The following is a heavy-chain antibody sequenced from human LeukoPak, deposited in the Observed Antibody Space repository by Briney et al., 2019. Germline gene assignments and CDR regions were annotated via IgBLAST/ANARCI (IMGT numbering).Heavy chain of an antibody. J-gene: IGHJ2*01. CDR1: GGSFSGYY. V-gene: IGHV4-34*01. CDR2: INHSGST. CDR3: ARGYGIAAAGMHWYFDL. Sequence: SETLSLTCAVYGGSFSGYYWSWIRQPPGKGLEWIGEINHSGSTNYNPSLKSRVTISVDTSKNQFSLKLSSVTAADTAVYYCARGYGIAAAGMHWYFDLWGRGTLVTVSA. D-gene: IGHD6-13*01.